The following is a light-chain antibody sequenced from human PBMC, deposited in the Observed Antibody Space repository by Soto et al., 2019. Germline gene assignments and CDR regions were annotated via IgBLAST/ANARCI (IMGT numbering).Light chain of an antibody. CDR3: QQYDSSPRT. CDR1: QSFTSTS. J-gene: IGKJ1*01. V-gene: IGKV3-20*01. Sequence: EIVLTQSPGTLSLSPGERATLSCRASQSFTSTSLAWYQQKPGQAPRLLISGASRRAAGIPDRFSGSGSGTDFALTISRLESEDIAVYYCQQYDSSPRTFGQGTKVDI. CDR2: GAS.